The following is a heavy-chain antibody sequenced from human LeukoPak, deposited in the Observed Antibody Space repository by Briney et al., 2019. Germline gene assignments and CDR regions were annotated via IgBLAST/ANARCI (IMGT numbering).Heavy chain of an antibody. D-gene: IGHD3-22*01. J-gene: IGHJ3*01. CDR3: ARDLTTYYYDSRSYPNAFDL. CDR2: ISSGGSII. CDR1: GFTFSTHA. V-gene: IGHV3-48*03. Sequence: GGSLRLSCAASGFTFSTHAMSWVRQAPGKGLEWISYISSGGSIIYYADSVKGRFTISRDNAKNSLFLQMNSLRAEDTAVYYCARDLTTYYYDSRSYPNAFDLWGQGTMVTVSS.